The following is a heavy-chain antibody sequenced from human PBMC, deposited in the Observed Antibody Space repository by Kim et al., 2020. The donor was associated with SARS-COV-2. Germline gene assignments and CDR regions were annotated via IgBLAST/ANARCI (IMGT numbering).Heavy chain of an antibody. CDR3: ARRFEGATSERYFDY. CDR1: GGSISSSSYY. J-gene: IGHJ4*02. Sequence: ETLSLTCTVSGGSISSSSYYWGWIRQPPGKGLEWIGSIYYSGSTYYNPSLKSRVTISVDTSKNQFSLKLSSVTAADTAVYYCARRFEGATSERYFDYWGQGTLVTVSS. D-gene: IGHD1-26*01. CDR2: IYYSGST. V-gene: IGHV4-39*01.